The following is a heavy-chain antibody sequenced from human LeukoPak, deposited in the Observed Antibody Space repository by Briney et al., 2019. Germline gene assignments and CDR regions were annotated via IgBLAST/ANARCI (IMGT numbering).Heavy chain of an antibody. J-gene: IGHJ4*02. D-gene: IGHD3-22*01. CDR1: GFTFSSYS. V-gene: IGHV3-48*01. CDR3: VRDWGYDSSGYWQKYFDT. CDR2: ISSSSSTI. Sequence: PGGSLRLSCAASGFTFSSYSMNWVRQAPGKGLEWVSYISSSSSTIYYADSGKGRFTISRDNAKNSLYLQMNSLRAEDTAVYYCVRDWGYDSSGYWQKYFDTWGQGTLVTVSS.